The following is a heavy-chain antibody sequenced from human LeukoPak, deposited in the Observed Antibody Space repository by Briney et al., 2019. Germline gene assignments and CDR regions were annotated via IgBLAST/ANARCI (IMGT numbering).Heavy chain of an antibody. Sequence: GASVKVSCKASGGTFSSYAISWVRQAPGQGLEWMGGIIPIFDTANYAQKFQGRVTITADESTSTAYMELSSLRSEDTAVYYCALWDIVVVPAAIGRYWGQGTLVTVSS. V-gene: IGHV1-69*13. CDR1: GGTFSSYA. CDR2: IIPIFDTA. CDR3: ALWDIVVVPAAIGRY. D-gene: IGHD2-2*02. J-gene: IGHJ4*02.